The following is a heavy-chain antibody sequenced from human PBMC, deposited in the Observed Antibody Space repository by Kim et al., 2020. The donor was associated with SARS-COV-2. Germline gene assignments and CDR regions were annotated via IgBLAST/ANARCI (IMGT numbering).Heavy chain of an antibody. CDR1: GGTFGTYP. J-gene: IGHJ4*02. CDR2: IIPFFDTT. Sequence: SVKVSCKASGGTFGTYPISWVRQAPGQGLEWMGGIIPFFDTTNYAPKFQGRVTMTAGDSTRTTYMELSSLKSGDTAVYFCASRFFDSSGNYHDFWGQGT. D-gene: IGHD3-22*01. V-gene: IGHV1-69*13. CDR3: ASRFFDSSGNYHDF.